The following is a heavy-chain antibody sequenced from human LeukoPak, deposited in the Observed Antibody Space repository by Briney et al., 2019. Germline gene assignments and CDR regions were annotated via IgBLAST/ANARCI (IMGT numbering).Heavy chain of an antibody. CDR1: GYSFSSHW. V-gene: IGHV5-51*01. CDR3: ARHFEQYYYYGMDV. D-gene: IGHD1/OR15-1a*01. CDR2: IYPGDSDT. Sequence: GESLKISCKASGYSFSSHWIGWVRQMPGKGLEWMGIIYPGDSDTRYSPSSQGQVTISADKSISIVYLQWSSLKASDTAMYYCARHFEQYYYYGMDVWGQGTTVTVSS. J-gene: IGHJ6*02.